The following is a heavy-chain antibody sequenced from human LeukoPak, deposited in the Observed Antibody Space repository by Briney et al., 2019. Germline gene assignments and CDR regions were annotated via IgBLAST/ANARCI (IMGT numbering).Heavy chain of an antibody. J-gene: IGHJ3*02. CDR3: ARDRATGFSDALDI. V-gene: IGHV3-66*01. D-gene: IGHD2/OR15-2a*01. CDR2: LYSDGST. CDR1: GSIVGTTY. Sequence: GGSLRPSWAALGSIVGTTYMNWVRQAPGKGRGWVSVLYSDGSTYYADSVKGRFTISRDNSKNTLSLQMNSLRAEDTAVYYCARDRATGFSDALDIWGQGTMVIVSS.